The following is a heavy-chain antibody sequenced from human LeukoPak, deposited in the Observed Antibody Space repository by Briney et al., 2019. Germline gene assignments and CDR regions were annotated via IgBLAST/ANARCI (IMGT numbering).Heavy chain of an antibody. CDR2: INPNSGGT. Sequence: ASVKVSCKASGYTFTGYYMHWVRQAPGQGLEWMGWINPNSGGTNYAQKFQGRVTMTRDTSISTAYMELSRLRSDDTAVYYCKGHYYDSSGYCGLDYWGQGTLVTVSS. CDR3: KGHYYDSSGYCGLDY. V-gene: IGHV1-2*02. J-gene: IGHJ4*02. CDR1: GYTFTGYY. D-gene: IGHD3-22*01.